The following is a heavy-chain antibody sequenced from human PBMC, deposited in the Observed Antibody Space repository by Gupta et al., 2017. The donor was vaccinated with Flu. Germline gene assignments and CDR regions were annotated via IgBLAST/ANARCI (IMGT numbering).Heavy chain of an antibody. CDR3: ALSGAGEGWFDP. Sequence: LDNYGMHWVRQAPGKGVEWISGISWGSDSLGYADSVKGRFTISRDNAKKIMYLQMESLRAEDTAIYSCALSGAGEGWFDPWGQGTLVTVSS. CDR2: ISWGSDSL. D-gene: IGHD6-19*01. CDR1: LDNYG. V-gene: IGHV3-9*01. J-gene: IGHJ5*02.